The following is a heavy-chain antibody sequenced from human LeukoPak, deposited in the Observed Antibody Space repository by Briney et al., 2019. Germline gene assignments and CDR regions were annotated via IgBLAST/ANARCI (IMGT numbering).Heavy chain of an antibody. Sequence: SETLSLTCTVSGGSISSSSYYWGWLRQPPGKGLEWIVSIYYSGSTYYNPSLKSRVTISVDTSKNQFSLKLSSVTAADTAVYYCASPYYYGMDVWGQGTTVTVSS. CDR1: GGSISSSSYY. CDR2: IYYSGST. V-gene: IGHV4-39*01. CDR3: ASPYYYGMDV. J-gene: IGHJ6*02.